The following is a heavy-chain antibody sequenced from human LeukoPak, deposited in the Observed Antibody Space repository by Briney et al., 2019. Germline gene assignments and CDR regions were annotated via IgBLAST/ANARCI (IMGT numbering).Heavy chain of an antibody. J-gene: IGHJ4*02. CDR3: ARDDARCSGGSCYVAY. CDR1: GFTFSSYA. V-gene: IGHV3-30*01. CDR2: ISYDGSNK. D-gene: IGHD2-15*01. Sequence: GGSLRLSCAASGFTFSSYAMHRVRQAPGKGLEWVAVISYDGSNKYYADSVKGRFTISRDNSKNTLYLQMNSLRAEDTAVYYCARDDARCSGGSCYVAYWGQGTLVTVSS.